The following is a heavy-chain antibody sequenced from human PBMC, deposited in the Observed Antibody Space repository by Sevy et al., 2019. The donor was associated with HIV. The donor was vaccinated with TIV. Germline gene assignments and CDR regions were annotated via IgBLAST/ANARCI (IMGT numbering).Heavy chain of an antibody. Sequence: GESLKISCTASGFSFNSYDMNWVRQAPGKGLEWVSLIDSGGSTYYADSVKGRFTISRDNAKNTLYLQMNPLRAEDTAVYFCARDRYYDASGYYYYYYGMDVWGQGTTVTVSS. CDR3: ARDRYYDASGYYYYYYGMDV. CDR1: GFSFNSYD. J-gene: IGHJ6*02. V-gene: IGHV3-66*01. CDR2: IDSGGST. D-gene: IGHD3-22*01.